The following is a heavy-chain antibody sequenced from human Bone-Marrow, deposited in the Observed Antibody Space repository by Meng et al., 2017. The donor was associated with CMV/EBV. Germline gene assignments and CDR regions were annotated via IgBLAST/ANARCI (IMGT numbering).Heavy chain of an antibody. V-gene: IGHV1-2*02. CDR1: GYTFTGYY. CDR2: INPNSGGT. CDR3: ARGHYYYGLYV. Sequence: ASVKVSCKTSGYTFTGYYTHWVRQAPGQGLEWMGWINPNSGGTNYAQNFQGRVTMTRDTSISTAYMELSRLRSDDTAIYYCARGHYYYGLYVWGQGTTVTVSS. J-gene: IGHJ6*02.